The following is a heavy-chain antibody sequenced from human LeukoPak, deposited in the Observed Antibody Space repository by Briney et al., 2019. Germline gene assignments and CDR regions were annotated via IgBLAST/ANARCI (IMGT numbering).Heavy chain of an antibody. J-gene: IGHJ4*02. V-gene: IGHV5-51*01. D-gene: IGHD4-23*01. CDR3: ATAVVTDPYFDS. CDR1: GYSFTTHW. Sequence: GESLQISCKASGYSFTTHWIGWVRQMPGKGLGWMGIIYPGDSDTRYSPSFQGQVTISADKSVSTAYLQWSSLKAPDTAMYYCATAVVTDPYFDSWGQGTLVTVSS. CDR2: IYPGDSDT.